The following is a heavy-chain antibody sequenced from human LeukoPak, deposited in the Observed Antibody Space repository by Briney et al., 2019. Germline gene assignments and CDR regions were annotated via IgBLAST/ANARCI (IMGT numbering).Heavy chain of an antibody. CDR3: ARGSGTYYSNPPTDY. Sequence: SETLSLTCTVSGGSISGSSYYWGWIRQPPGKGLEWIGSIYYSGSTYYNPSLKSRVTISLDRSKNQLSLKLTSVTAADTAVYFCARGSGTYYSNPPTDYWGQGTLVTVSS. CDR1: GGSISGSSYY. CDR2: IYYSGST. J-gene: IGHJ4*02. V-gene: IGHV4-39*07. D-gene: IGHD1-26*01.